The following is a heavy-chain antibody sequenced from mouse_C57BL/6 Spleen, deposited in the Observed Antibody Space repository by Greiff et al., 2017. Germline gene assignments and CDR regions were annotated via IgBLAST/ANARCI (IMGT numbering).Heavy chain of an antibody. CDR1: GFTFSSYG. CDR3: ARLGRSNEGVDYAMDY. V-gene: IGHV5-6*01. D-gene: IGHD2-5*01. Sequence: EVHLVESGGDLVKPGGSLKLSCAASGFTFSSYGMSWVRQTPDKRLEWVATISSGGSYTYYPDSVKGRFTISRDNAKNTLYLQMSSLKSEDTAMYYWARLGRSNEGVDYAMDYWGQGTSVTVSS. CDR2: ISSGGSYT. J-gene: IGHJ4*01.